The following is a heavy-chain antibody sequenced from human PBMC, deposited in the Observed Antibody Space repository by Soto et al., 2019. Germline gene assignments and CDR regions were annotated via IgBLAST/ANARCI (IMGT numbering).Heavy chain of an antibody. CDR1: GFTFSSYA. J-gene: IGHJ4*02. CDR2: ISGSGGST. D-gene: IGHD6-19*01. V-gene: IGHV3-23*01. CDR3: ASKQWLDPYYFDY. Sequence: GGSLRLSCAASGFTFSSYAMSWVRQAPGKGLEWVSAISGSGGSTYYADTVKGRITISRDNSKNTLYLQKNSLRAEDTAVYYCASKQWLDPYYFDYWGQGTLVTVSS.